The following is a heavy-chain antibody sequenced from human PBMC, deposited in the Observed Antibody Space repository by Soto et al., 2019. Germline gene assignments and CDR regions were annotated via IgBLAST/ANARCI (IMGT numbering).Heavy chain of an antibody. CDR2: IYYSGST. J-gene: IGHJ6*02. V-gene: IGHV4-59*01. D-gene: IGHD3-3*01. CDR1: GGSISSYY. CDR3: ARSRETDTIFGVVTDYYYYGMDV. Sequence: PSETLSLTCTVSGGSISSYYWSWIRQPPGKGLEWIGYIYYSGSTNYNPSLKSRVTISVDTSKNQFSLKLSSVTAADTAVYYCARSRETDTIFGVVTDYYYYGMDVWGQGTTVTVS.